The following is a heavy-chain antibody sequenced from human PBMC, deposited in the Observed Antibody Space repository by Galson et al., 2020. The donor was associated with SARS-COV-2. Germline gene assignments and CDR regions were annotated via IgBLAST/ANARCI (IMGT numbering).Heavy chain of an antibody. CDR3: ATAARPDYYYYYGLDV. CDR2: ISSSSSYI. V-gene: IGHV3-21*01. D-gene: IGHD6-6*01. CDR1: GFTFSSYS. J-gene: IGHJ6*02. Sequence: TGGSLRLSCAASGFTFSSYSMNWVRQAPGKGLEWVSSISSSSSYIYYADSVKGRFTLSRDNAKNSLYLQMNSLRAEDTAVYYCATAARPDYYYYYGLDVWGQGTTITVSS.